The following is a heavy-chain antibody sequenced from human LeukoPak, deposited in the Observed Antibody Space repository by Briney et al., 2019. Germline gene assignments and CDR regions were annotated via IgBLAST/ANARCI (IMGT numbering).Heavy chain of an antibody. CDR1: GGSISSYY. J-gene: IGHJ3*01. V-gene: IGHV4-59*08. D-gene: IGHD3-10*01. CDR2: IYYSGST. CDR3: ARSPRGSGSSTLLGVAFDL. Sequence: PSETLSLTCTVSGGSISSYYWSWIRQPPGKGLEWIGYIYYSGSTNYNPSLKSRVTISVDTSKNHFSLNLSSVTAADTAVCYCARSPRGSGSSTLLGVAFDLWGQGTMVSVSS.